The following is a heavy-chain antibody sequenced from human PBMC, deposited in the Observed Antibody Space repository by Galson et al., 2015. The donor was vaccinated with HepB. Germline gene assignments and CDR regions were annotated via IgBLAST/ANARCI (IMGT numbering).Heavy chain of an antibody. D-gene: IGHD3-22*01. J-gene: IGHJ4*02. V-gene: IGHV3-30*04. CDR3: ARGGVGWLLAFPFDY. Sequence: SLRLSCAASGFTFSSYAMHWVRQAPGKGLEWVAVISYDGSNKYYADSVKGRFTISRDNSKNTLYLQMNSLRAEDTAVYYCARGGVGWLLAFPFDYWGQGTLVTVSS. CDR2: ISYDGSNK. CDR1: GFTFSSYA.